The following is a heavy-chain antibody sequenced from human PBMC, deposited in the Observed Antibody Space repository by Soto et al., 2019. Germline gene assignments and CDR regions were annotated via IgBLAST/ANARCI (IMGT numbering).Heavy chain of an antibody. Sequence: SETLSLTCAVSGGSISSSNWWSWVRQPPGKGLEWIGEIYHSGSTNYNPSLKSRVTISVDKSKNQFSLKLSSVTAADTAVYYCATYGSGSYYANWFDPWGQGTLVTVSS. CDR2: IYHSGST. CDR3: ATYGSGSYYANWFDP. V-gene: IGHV4-4*02. CDR1: GGSISSSNW. D-gene: IGHD3-10*01. J-gene: IGHJ5*02.